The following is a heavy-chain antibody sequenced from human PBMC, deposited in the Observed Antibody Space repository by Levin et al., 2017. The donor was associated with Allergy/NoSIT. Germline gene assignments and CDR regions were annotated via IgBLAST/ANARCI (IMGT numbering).Heavy chain of an antibody. CDR2: ISYDGSNK. V-gene: IGHV3-30-3*01. J-gene: IGHJ4*02. CDR1: GFTFSSYA. CDR3: ARAPHSYDAPSDY. Sequence: SGGSLRLSCAASGFTFSSYAMHWVRQAPGKGLEWVAVISYDGSNKYYADSVKGRFTISRDNSKNTLYLQMNSLRAEDTAVYYCARAPHSYDAPSDYWGQGTLVTVSS. D-gene: IGHD5-12*01.